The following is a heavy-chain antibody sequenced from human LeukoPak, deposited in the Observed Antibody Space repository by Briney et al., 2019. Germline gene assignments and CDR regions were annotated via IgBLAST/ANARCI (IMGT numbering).Heavy chain of an antibody. CDR1: GDISSSNSPA. J-gene: IGHJ2*01. Sequence: SQTLSLTCAISGDISSSNSPAGGWISHSPSGGLEGVGRTYYRYKWYNDYEVSVKSRITINPDTSKNQFSLQLNSVTPEDTAVYYCARDMNGDVDLDLWGRGTLVTVSS. CDR3: ARDMNGDVDLDL. CDR2: TYYRYKWYN. V-gene: IGHV6-1*01. D-gene: IGHD7-27*01.